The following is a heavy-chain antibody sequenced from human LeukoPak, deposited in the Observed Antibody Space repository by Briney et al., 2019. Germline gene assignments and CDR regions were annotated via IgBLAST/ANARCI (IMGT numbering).Heavy chain of an antibody. D-gene: IGHD1-26*01. CDR1: GGSISSSDYS. Sequence: SETLSLTCAASGGSISSSDYSWSWIRQPPGKGLEWIGYIYHSGSTYYSPSLKRRVTLSVDRSKNQFSLKLSSVTAADTAAYYCARWEAAPQYFQHWGQGTLVTVSS. V-gene: IGHV4-30-2*01. CDR3: ARWEAAPQYFQH. CDR2: IYHSGST. J-gene: IGHJ1*01.